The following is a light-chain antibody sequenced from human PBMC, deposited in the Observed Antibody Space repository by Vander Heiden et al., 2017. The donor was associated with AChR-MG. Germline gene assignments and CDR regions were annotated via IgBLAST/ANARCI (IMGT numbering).Light chain of an antibody. CDR1: QRIRSN. CDR3: QQYDHWPRT. V-gene: IGKV3-15*01. J-gene: IGKJ1*01. Sequence: ETVMTQSPATLSVSPGERATLSCRASQRIRSNLAWYQQKPGQAPRLLISDASTRATGLPARFSGSGSGTEFTLTISSLQSEDVAVYYCQQYDHWPRTFGQGTKVEIK. CDR2: DAS.